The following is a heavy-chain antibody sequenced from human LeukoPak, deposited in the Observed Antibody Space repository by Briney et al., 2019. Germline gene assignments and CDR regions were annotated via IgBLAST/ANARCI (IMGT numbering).Heavy chain of an antibody. Sequence: ASVKVSCKASGYTLTRCAMNWVRQAPGQGLERMGIISPSGGSTTYAQKFQGRVTMTRDTSTSTVYMELSSLKSEDTAVYYCARGSSRSPREAFDIWGQGTMVTVSS. CDR1: GYTLTRCA. CDR2: ISPSGGST. J-gene: IGHJ3*02. CDR3: ARGSSRSPREAFDI. D-gene: IGHD1-26*01. V-gene: IGHV1-46*01.